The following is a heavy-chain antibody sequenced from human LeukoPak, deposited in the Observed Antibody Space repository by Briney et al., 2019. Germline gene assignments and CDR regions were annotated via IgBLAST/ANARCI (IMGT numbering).Heavy chain of an antibody. J-gene: IGHJ4*02. V-gene: IGHV3-7*01. CDR3: TRDLYTYGSESPFDS. D-gene: IGHD5-18*01. Sequence: HAGGSLRLSCAASGFTFSSYWMSWVRQAPGKGLEWVANIKQDGSEKYYVDSVKGRFTISRDNAKNSLYLQMNSLRAEDTAVYYCTRDLYTYGSESPFDSWGQGTPVTVSS. CDR1: GFTFSSYW. CDR2: IKQDGSEK.